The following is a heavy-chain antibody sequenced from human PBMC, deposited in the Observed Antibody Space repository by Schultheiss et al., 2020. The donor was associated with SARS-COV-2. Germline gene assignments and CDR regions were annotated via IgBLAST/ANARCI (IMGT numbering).Heavy chain of an antibody. CDR3: ARARGAAASRGGMDV. J-gene: IGHJ6*02. CDR2: ISYDGSNK. D-gene: IGHD6-13*01. CDR1: GFTFSSYG. Sequence: GGSLRLSCAASGFTFSSYGMHWVRQAPGKGLEWVAVISYDGSNKYYADSVKGRFTISRDNSKNTLYLQMNSLRAEDTAVYYCARARGAAASRGGMDVWGQGTTVTVSS. V-gene: IGHV3-30*03.